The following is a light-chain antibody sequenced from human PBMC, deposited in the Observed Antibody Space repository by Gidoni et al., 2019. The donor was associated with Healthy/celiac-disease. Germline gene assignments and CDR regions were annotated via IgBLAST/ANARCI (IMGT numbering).Light chain of an antibody. Sequence: DIQMSQSPSTLSASVGDRVTITCRASQSISSWLAWYQQKPGKAPKLLIYDASSLESGVPSRFSGRGSGTEFTLTISSLQPDDFATYYCQQYNSYSRTFGPGTKVEIK. CDR2: DAS. J-gene: IGKJ3*01. V-gene: IGKV1-5*01. CDR1: QSISSW. CDR3: QQYNSYSRT.